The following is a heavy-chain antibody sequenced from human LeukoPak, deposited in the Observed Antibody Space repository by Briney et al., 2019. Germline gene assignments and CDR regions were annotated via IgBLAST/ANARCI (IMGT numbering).Heavy chain of an antibody. Sequence: PGGSLRLSCAASGFTFSSYSMNWVRQAPGKGLEWVSSISSSSSYIYYADSVKGRFTISRDNAKNSLYLQMNSLRAEDTAVYYCARVEAAALSDYFDYWGQGTLVTVSS. J-gene: IGHJ4*02. CDR2: ISSSSSYI. CDR3: ARVEAAALSDYFDY. CDR1: GFTFSSYS. V-gene: IGHV3-21*01. D-gene: IGHD2-2*01.